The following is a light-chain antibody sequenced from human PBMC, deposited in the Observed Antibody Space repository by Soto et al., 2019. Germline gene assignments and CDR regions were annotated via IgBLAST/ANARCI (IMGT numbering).Light chain of an antibody. J-gene: IGLJ2*01. CDR3: SSYSSISYVI. Sequence: QSALTQPASVSGSPGQSITISCTGTTSDVGAYNYVSWYQQHPGEAPRLMIYDVSYRPSGVSNRFSGSKSGNTASLTISGLRAEDEDYYYCSSYSSISYVIFGGGTKLTVL. CDR2: DVS. V-gene: IGLV2-14*01. CDR1: TSDVGAYNY.